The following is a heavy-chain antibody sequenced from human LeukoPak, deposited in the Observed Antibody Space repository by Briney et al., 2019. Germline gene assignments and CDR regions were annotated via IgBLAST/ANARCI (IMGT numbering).Heavy chain of an antibody. D-gene: IGHD3-22*01. CDR2: INPSGGST. CDR3: ARDLYYYDSSGYYYDAFDI. V-gene: IGHV1-46*01. J-gene: IGHJ3*02. Sequence: ASVKVSCKASGYTFTSYYMHWVRQAPGQGLEWMGIINPSGGSTSYAQKFQGRVTMTRDTSTSTVYMELSSLRSEDTAVYYCARDLYYYDSSGYYYDAFDIWGQGTMFTVSS. CDR1: GYTFTSYY.